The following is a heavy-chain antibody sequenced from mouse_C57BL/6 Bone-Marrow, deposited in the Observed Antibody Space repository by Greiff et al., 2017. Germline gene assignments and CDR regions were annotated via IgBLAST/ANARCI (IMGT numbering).Heavy chain of an antibody. CDR3: ARCAFITLDYAMDY. CDR2: INPNIGGT. D-gene: IGHD1-1*01. V-gene: IGHV1-18*01. J-gene: IGHJ4*01. CDR1: GYTFTDYN. Sequence: VQLQQSGPELVKPGASVKIPCTASGYTFTDYNMDWVKQSHGKSLEWSGDINPNIGGTIYNQKFKVKATLTVDKSSITAYMELRSQTSEDTAVYYCARCAFITLDYAMDYWGQVTSVTVSS.